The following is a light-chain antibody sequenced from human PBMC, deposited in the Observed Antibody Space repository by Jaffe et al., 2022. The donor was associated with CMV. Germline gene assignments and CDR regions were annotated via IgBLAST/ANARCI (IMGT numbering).Light chain of an antibody. CDR2: DVS. CDR1: SSDVGGYNY. CDR3: TSYATSTAVV. V-gene: IGLV2-14*03. J-gene: IGLJ2*01. Sequence: QSALTQPASVSGSPGQSITISCTGTSSDVGGYNYVSWYQQHPDKAPKLIIYDVSNRPSGISNRFSGSKSGHTASLTISGLQAEDEADYYCTSYATSTAVVFGGGTKLTVL.